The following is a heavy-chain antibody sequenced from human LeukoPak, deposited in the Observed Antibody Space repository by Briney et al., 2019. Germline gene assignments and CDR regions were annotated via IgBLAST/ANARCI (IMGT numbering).Heavy chain of an antibody. CDR3: ARESDAFDI. CDR2: IYSGGST. V-gene: IGHV3-53*01. J-gene: IGHJ3*02. CDR1: GGSIRSSYYY. Sequence: ETLSLTCTVSGGSIRSSYYYWGWIRQPPGKGLEWVSVIYSGGSTYYADSVKGRFTISRDNSKNTLYLQMNSLRAEDTAVYYCARESDAFDIWGQGTMVTVSS.